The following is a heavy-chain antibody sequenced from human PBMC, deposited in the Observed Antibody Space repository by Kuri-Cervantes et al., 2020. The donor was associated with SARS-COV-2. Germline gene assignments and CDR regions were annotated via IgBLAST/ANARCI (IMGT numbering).Heavy chain of an antibody. D-gene: IGHD6-13*01. CDR1: GYTFTNYG. V-gene: IGHV1-18*01. CDR2: VSPYDGDT. J-gene: IGHJ3*02. Sequence: ASVKVSCKASGYTFTNYGFNWVRQAPGQGLEWMGWVSPYDGDTRYAQRFQGRVTITTDTSTSTAYMEVTSLRSDDTAIYYCATRQQLVSGPFDIWGQGTMVTVSS. CDR3: ATRQQLVSGPFDI.